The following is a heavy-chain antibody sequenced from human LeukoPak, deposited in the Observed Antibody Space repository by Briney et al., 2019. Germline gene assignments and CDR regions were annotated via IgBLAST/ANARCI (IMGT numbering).Heavy chain of an antibody. V-gene: IGHV3-23*01. CDR2: INKNGAEM. CDR3: HDYCFDY. CDR1: GFIFRDYA. J-gene: IGHJ4*02. D-gene: IGHD1-26*01. Sequence: PGGSLRLSCVASGFIFRDYAMGWVRQAPGKGLEWVATINKNGAEMFYADSVKGRFTISRDNSKNTLNMHLRGLHCAKHDGWELHDYCFDYWGQGTLVTASS.